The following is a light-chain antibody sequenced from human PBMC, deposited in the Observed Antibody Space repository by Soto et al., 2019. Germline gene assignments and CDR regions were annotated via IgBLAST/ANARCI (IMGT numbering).Light chain of an antibody. Sequence: EIVLTQAPTTLSFSPGERATLSCRASQTVSKYLAWYQQKPGQAPRLLIFDTSNRATGIPARFSGSGSGTDFTLTISGLQPEDFAVYYCQQRSSWPFTFGPGTTVDFK. CDR3: QQRSSWPFT. V-gene: IGKV3-11*01. J-gene: IGKJ3*01. CDR2: DTS. CDR1: QTVSKY.